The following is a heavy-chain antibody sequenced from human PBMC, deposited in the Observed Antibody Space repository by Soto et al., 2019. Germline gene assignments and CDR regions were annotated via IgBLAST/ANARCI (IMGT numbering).Heavy chain of an antibody. CDR3: TAPRDEYGSGVSWFTYGMDI. CDR2: LDGAGGST. CDR1: GFTFSDYA. Sequence: AGGSLRLSCLASGFTFSDYAMTWVRHVPGRGLEWVASLDGAGGSTYYADSVRGRFTISRDNSQNTLFLQMKRLTVDDTAIYYCTAPRDEYGSGVSWFTYGMDIWGQGTPVTVSS. V-gene: IGHV3-23*01. J-gene: IGHJ6*02. D-gene: IGHD3-10*01.